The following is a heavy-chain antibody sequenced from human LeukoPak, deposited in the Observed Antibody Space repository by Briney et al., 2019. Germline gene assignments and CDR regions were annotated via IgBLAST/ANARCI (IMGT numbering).Heavy chain of an antibody. CDR3: ARAQSPRTYYDFWSGYYLDY. V-gene: IGHV4-59*01. Sequence: SETLTLTCTVSGGSISSYYWSWIRQPPGEGLEWIGYIYYSGSTNYNPSLKSRVTISVDTSKNQFSLKLSSVTAADTAVYYCARAQSPRTYYDFWSGYYLDYWGQGTLVTVSS. J-gene: IGHJ4*02. CDR1: GGSISSYY. D-gene: IGHD3-3*01. CDR2: IYYSGST.